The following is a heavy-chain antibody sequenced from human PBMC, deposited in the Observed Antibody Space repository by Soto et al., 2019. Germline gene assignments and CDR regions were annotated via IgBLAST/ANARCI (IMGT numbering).Heavy chain of an antibody. Sequence: SETLSLTCAVYGGSFSGYYWSWIRQPPGKGLEWIGEINHSGSTNYNPSLKSRVTISVDTSKNQFSLKLSSVTAADTAVYYCARGWGLRYCSSTSCLGTRNYYFDYWGQGTLVTVSS. J-gene: IGHJ4*02. CDR1: GGSFSGYY. CDR3: ARGWGLRYCSSTSCLGTRNYYFDY. D-gene: IGHD2-2*01. V-gene: IGHV4-34*01. CDR2: INHSGST.